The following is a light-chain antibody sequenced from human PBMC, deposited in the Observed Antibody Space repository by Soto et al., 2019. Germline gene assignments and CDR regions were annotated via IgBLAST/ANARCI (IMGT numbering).Light chain of an antibody. V-gene: IGKV1-39*01. CDR2: AAT. CDR1: QSISNY. CDR3: QQSYSTPQT. J-gene: IGKJ1*01. Sequence: DIQMTQSPSSLSASVGDRVIITCRASQSISNYLNWYQQTPGKAPKILIFAATNLQPGVPSRFSGSGSGTAFSLTISSLQPEDVATYYCQQSYSTPQTFGPGTRVEI.